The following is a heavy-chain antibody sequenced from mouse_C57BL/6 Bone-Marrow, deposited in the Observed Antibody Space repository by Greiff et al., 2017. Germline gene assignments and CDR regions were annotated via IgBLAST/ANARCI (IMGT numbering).Heavy chain of an antibody. V-gene: IGHV1-39*01. D-gene: IGHD2-3*01. CDR2: LNPNYGTT. Sequence: EVKLMESGPELVKPGASVKISCKASGYSFTDYNMNWVKQSNGKSLEWIGVLNPNYGTTSYNQKFKGKATLSVDQSSSTAYMQLNSLTSEDSAVYYCARGGWLLGFADWGQGTLVTVSA. CDR1: GYSFTDYN. CDR3: ARGGWLLGFAD. J-gene: IGHJ3*01.